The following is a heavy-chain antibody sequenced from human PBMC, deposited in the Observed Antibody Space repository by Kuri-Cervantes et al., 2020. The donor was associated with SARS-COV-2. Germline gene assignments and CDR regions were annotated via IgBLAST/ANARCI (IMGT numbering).Heavy chain of an antibody. Sequence: GGSLRLSCAASGFTVSSNYMSWVRQAPGKGLEWVSVIYSCGSTYYADSVKGRFTISRDNSQNTVYLQMNSLRGEDTALYYCAQDVSQLGRACRYWGQGTLVTVSS. D-gene: IGHD6-6*01. CDR3: AQDVSQLGRACRY. V-gene: IGHV3-53*01. CDR2: IYSCGST. J-gene: IGHJ4*02. CDR1: GFTVSSNY.